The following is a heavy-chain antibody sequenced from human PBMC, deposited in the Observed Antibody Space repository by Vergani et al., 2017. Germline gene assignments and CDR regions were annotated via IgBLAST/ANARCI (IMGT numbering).Heavy chain of an antibody. D-gene: IGHD3-22*01. Sequence: QVQLVESGGGVVQPGRSLRLSCAASGFTFSSYAMHWVRQAPGKGLEWVAVISYDGSNKYYADSVKGRFTISRDNSKNTLYLQMNSLRAEDTAVYYCARAYPYYDSSGYQLGPTYYFDYWGQGTLVTVSS. J-gene: IGHJ4*02. CDR3: ARAYPYYDSSGYQLGPTYYFDY. CDR1: GFTFSSYA. CDR2: ISYDGSNK. V-gene: IGHV3-30*01.